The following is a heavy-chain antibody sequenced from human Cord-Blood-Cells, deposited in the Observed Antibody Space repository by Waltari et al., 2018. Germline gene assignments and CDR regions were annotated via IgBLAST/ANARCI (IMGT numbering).Heavy chain of an antibody. CDR3: TRADGMITFGGVIVADY. CDR2: IRRKDYGGTT. D-gene: IGHD3-16*02. CDR1: GFTFGDYA. J-gene: IGHJ4*02. Sequence: EVQLVESGGGLVKPGRSLRLSCTASGFTFGDYAMSWFRQAPGKGLEGVGFIRRKDYGGTTEYAASVKGRFTISRDDSKSIAYLQMNSLKTEDTAVYYCTRADGMITFGGVIVADYWGQGTLVTVSS. V-gene: IGHV3-49*05.